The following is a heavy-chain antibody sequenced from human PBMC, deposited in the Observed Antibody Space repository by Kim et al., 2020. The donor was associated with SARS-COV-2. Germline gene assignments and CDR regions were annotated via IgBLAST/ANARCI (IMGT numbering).Heavy chain of an antibody. J-gene: IGHJ3*02. V-gene: IGHV3-30*04. CDR1: GFTFSSYA. CDR2: ISYDGSNK. Sequence: GGSLRLSCAASGFTFSSYAMHWVRQAPGKGLEWVAVISYDGSNKYYADSVKGRFTISRDNSKNTLYLQMNSLRAEDTAVYYCARSQGGSTVVTPDAFDIWGQGTMVTVSS. D-gene: IGHD4-17*01. CDR3: ARSQGGSTVVTPDAFDI.